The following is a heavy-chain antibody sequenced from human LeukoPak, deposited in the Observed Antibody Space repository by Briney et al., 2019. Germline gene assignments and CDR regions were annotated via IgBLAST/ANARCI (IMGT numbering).Heavy chain of an antibody. CDR2: IYYSGTT. D-gene: IGHD1-26*01. CDR1: GGSISSSRYY. Sequence: KPSETLSLTCTVSGGSISSSRYYWGWIRQPPGKGLEWIESIYYSGTTYYNPSLKSRVTTSVDTSKNQFSLKLNSVTAADTAVYYCARHPTYSGSCPLAFDIWGQGTIVTVSS. CDR3: ARHPTYSGSCPLAFDI. V-gene: IGHV4-39*01. J-gene: IGHJ3*02.